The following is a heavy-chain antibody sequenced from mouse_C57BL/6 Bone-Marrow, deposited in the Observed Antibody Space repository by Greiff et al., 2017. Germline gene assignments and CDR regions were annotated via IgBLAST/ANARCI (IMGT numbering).Heavy chain of an antibody. CDR1: GFSLTSYG. V-gene: IGHV2-5*01. CDR2: IWRGGST. CDR3: AKKRSLPPVDYAMDY. D-gene: IGHD6-2*01. J-gene: IGHJ4*01. Sequence: QVQLQQSGPGLVQPSQSLSITCTVSGFSLTSYGVHWVRQSPGKGLEWLGVIWRGGSTDYNAAFMSRLSITKDNSKSQVFFKMNSLQADDTAIYYCAKKRSLPPVDYAMDYWGQGTSVTVSS.